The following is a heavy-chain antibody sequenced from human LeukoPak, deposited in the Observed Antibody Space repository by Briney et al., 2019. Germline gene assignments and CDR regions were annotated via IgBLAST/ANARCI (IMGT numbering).Heavy chain of an antibody. V-gene: IGHV4-39*01. Sequence: SETLSLTCTVSGGSISSSSYYWGWIRQPPGKGLEWIGSIYYSGSTYYNPSLKSRVTISVDTSKNQFSLKLSSVTAADTAVYYCARLDYSGFNSVLDYWGQGTLVTVSS. CDR1: GGSISSSSYY. D-gene: IGHD2-15*01. J-gene: IGHJ4*02. CDR2: IYYSGST. CDR3: ARLDYSGFNSVLDY.